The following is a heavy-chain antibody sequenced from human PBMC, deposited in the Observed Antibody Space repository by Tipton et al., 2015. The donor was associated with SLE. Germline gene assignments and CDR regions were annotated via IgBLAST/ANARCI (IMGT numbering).Heavy chain of an antibody. Sequence: TLSLTGTVSDGSVNRSSHYWGWIRQPPGKGLEWIGSIYYSGSTYYSPSLKSRVAISVDTSKNLFSLKLDSVTAADTAIYYCARAYYYDSSGFYYNKPFDCWGQGTLVTVSS. D-gene: IGHD3-22*01. V-gene: IGHV4-39*07. J-gene: IGHJ4*02. CDR1: DGSVNRSSHY. CDR3: ARAYYYDSSGFYYNKPFDC. CDR2: IYYSGST.